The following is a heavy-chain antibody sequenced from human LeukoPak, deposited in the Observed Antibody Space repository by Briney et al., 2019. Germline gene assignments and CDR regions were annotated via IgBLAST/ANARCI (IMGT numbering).Heavy chain of an antibody. CDR1: GFTVSSNY. V-gene: IGHV3-53*01. J-gene: IGHJ5*02. CDR3: ARDALPYEGWFDP. Sequence: GGSLRLSCAASGFTVSSNYMSWVRQAPGKGLEWVSVIYSGGSTYYADSVKGRFTISRDNSKNTLYLQMNSLRAEDTAVYYCARDALPYEGWFDPWGQGTLVTASS. CDR2: IYSGGST. D-gene: IGHD3-3*01.